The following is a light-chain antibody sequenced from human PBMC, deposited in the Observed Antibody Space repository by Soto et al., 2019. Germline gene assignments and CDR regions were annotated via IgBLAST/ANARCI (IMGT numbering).Light chain of an antibody. CDR1: QSSGSNF. V-gene: IGKV3-20*01. CDR2: ASS. CDR3: QLYGISPH. J-gene: IGKJ5*01. Sequence: EIVLTQSPGTLSLSPVEIATLSFKTSQSSGSNFLAWYQHKPGQAPRLLIYASSNRATGIPDRFSGSASGTDFTLTISRLEPEDFAVYYCQLYGISPHFGQGTRLEIK.